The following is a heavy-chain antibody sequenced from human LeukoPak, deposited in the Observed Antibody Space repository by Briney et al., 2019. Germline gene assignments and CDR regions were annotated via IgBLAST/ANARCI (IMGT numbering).Heavy chain of an antibody. CDR1: GFTFSSYW. J-gene: IGHJ4*02. Sequence: GGSRRLSCAASGFTFSSYWMSWVRQAPGKGLEWVANIKQDGSEKYYVDSVKGRFTISRDNAKNSLYLQMNGLRAEDTAVYYCARDLQYSSGEFDYWGQGTLVTVSS. CDR3: ARDLQYSSGEFDY. D-gene: IGHD6-19*01. V-gene: IGHV3-7*03. CDR2: IKQDGSEK.